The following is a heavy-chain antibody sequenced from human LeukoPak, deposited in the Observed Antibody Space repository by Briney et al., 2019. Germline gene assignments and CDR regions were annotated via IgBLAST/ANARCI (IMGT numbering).Heavy chain of an antibody. CDR2: IYFSGST. CDR1: GGSITSYY. J-gene: IGHJ4*02. V-gene: IGHV4-59*01. Sequence: PSETLSLTCTVSGGSITSYYWSWIRQPPGKGLEWIGYIYFSGSTNYNPSLKSRVTISVDTSKNQFSLKVSSVTAADTAVYYCARSSGYISYWGRGTLVTVSS. CDR3: ARSSGYISY. D-gene: IGHD5-12*01.